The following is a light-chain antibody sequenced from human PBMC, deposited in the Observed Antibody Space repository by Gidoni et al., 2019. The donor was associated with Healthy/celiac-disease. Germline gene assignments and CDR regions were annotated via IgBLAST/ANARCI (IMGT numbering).Light chain of an antibody. J-gene: IGKJ1*01. CDR3: QQSYSTPWT. CDR1: QSISSY. CDR2: AAS. Sequence: DIQMTQSPSSLSASVGDRVTITCRASQSISSYFNWYQQKPGKAPKLLISAASSWQSGVPSRFSGSGSGTDFTLTISSLQPEDFATYYCQQSYSTPWTFGQGTKVEIK. V-gene: IGKV1-39*01.